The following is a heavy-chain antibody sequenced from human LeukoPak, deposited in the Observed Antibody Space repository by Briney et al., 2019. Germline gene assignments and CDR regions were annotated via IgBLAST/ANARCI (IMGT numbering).Heavy chain of an antibody. J-gene: IGHJ3*02. V-gene: IGHV1-69*05. CDR2: IIPIFGTA. Sequence: ASVKVSRKASGGTFSSYAISWVRQAPGQGLEWMGGIIPIFGTANYAQKFQGRVTITTDESTSTAYMELSSLRSEDTAVYYCASLQYYDFWSGYRPAFDIWGQGTMVTVSS. CDR3: ASLQYYDFWSGYRPAFDI. D-gene: IGHD3-3*01. CDR1: GGTFSSYA.